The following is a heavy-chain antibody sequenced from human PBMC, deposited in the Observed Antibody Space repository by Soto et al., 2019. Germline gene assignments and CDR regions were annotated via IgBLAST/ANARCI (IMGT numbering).Heavy chain of an antibody. D-gene: IGHD3-10*01. CDR1: GGTFSSYA. CDR3: ARYMRFGELSTRRYYGMDV. Sequence: ASVKVSCKASGGTFSSYAISWVRQAPGQGLEWMGIINPSGGSTSYAQKFQGRVTMTRDTSTSTVYMELSSLRSEDTAVYYCARYMRFGELSTRRYYGMDVWGQGTTVTVSS. J-gene: IGHJ6*02. V-gene: IGHV1-46*01. CDR2: INPSGGST.